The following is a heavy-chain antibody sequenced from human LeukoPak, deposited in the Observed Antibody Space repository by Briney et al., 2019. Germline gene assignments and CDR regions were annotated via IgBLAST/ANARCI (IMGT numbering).Heavy chain of an antibody. CDR1: GGSFNAYA. V-gene: IGHV1-69*05. Sequence: SVKVSCKASGGSFNAYAISWVRQAPGQGLEWMGGIIPIFGTSNYAQKLQGRVTISTDESTSTAYMEVSSLRSEDTAIYYCASPSHHFNIVVVPEYLDDAFDIWGQGTMVTVSS. D-gene: IGHD2-2*01. CDR3: ASPSHHFNIVVVPEYLDDAFDI. J-gene: IGHJ3*02. CDR2: IIPIFGTS.